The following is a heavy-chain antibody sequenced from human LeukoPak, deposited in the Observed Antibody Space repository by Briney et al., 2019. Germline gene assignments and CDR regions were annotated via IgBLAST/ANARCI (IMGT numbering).Heavy chain of an antibody. D-gene: IGHD2-2*01. Sequence: ASVKVSCKASGYTFINYHISWVRQAPGQGLEWMGWISGNTGNTNYAQKLQGRVTMTTDTSTSTAYMELRSLRSDDTAVYYCARDKAQYQLLFMEYNWFDPWGQGTLVTVSS. CDR2: ISGNTGNT. CDR3: ARDKAQYQLLFMEYNWFDP. J-gene: IGHJ5*02. V-gene: IGHV1-18*01. CDR1: GYTFINYH.